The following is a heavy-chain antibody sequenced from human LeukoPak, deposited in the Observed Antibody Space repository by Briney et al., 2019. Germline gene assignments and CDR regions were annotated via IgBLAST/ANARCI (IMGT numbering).Heavy chain of an antibody. CDR3: TKSTDYWYYGMDV. Sequence: GGSLRLSCVASGFTFSTFAMYWLRQAPGKGLEWVSAIGANVGSTSYADSVRGRFTISRDNSRNTLYLQMSSLRTDDTATYYCTKSTDYWYYGMDVWGQGTTVTVSS. V-gene: IGHV3-23*01. D-gene: IGHD2-8*02. CDR2: IGANVGST. J-gene: IGHJ6*02. CDR1: GFTFSTFA.